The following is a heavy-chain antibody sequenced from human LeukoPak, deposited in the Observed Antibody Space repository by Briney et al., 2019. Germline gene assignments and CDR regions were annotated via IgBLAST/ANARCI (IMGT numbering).Heavy chain of an antibody. J-gene: IGHJ4*02. CDR2: ISAYNGYT. Sequence: ASVKVSCKTSGYTFTTYDINWVRQAPRQGLEWMGRISAYNGYTNYGQKLQGRVTMTTDTSTSTAYMELRSLRSDDTAVYYCARVGTGTRSFDYWGQGTLVTVSS. D-gene: IGHD1/OR15-1a*01. CDR1: GYTFTTYD. CDR3: ARVGTGTRSFDY. V-gene: IGHV1-18*01.